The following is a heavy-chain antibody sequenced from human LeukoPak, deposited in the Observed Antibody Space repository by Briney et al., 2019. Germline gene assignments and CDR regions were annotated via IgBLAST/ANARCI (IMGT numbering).Heavy chain of an antibody. CDR2: IIPIFGTP. CDR1: GGTFSSYG. V-gene: IGHV1-69*13. D-gene: IGHD3-10*01. Sequence: SVKVSCKASGGTFSSYGISWVRQAPGEGLECMGGIIPIFGTPNYAQKFQGRVTITADESTSTAYMELSSLRSEDTAVYYCARGSGTITMVRGVFYGMDVWGQGTTVTVSS. CDR3: ARGSGTITMVRGVFYGMDV. J-gene: IGHJ6*02.